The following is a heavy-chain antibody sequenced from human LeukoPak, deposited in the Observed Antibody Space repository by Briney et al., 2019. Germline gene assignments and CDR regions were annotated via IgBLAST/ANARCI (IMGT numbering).Heavy chain of an antibody. CDR1: GFTFSDYY. J-gene: IGHJ6*01. V-gene: IGHV3-11*06. CDR3: ARDNGGPYGSGSYQYYGMDV. D-gene: IGHD3-10*01. CDR2: ISSSSSYT. Sequence: GGSLRLSCAASGFTFSDYYMSWIRQAPGKGLEWVSYISSSSSYTNYADSVKGRFTISRDNAKNSLYLQMNSLRAEDTAVYYCARDNGGPYGSGSYQYYGMDVWGKGPRSPSPQ.